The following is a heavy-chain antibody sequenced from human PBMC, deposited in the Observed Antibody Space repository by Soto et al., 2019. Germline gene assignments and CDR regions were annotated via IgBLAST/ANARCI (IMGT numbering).Heavy chain of an antibody. CDR1: VGSFRGYY. CDR2: INHSGST. Sequence: SETLSLTCAVYVGSFRGYYWSWIRQPPGKGLEWIGEINHSGSTNYNPSLKSRVTISVDTSKNQFSLKLSSVTAADTAVYYCARHGDYYGMDVWGQGTKVTVSS. V-gene: IGHV4-34*01. J-gene: IGHJ6*02. D-gene: IGHD3-10*01. CDR3: ARHGDYYGMDV.